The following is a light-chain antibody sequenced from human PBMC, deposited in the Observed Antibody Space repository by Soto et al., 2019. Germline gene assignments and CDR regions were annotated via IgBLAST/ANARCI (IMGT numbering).Light chain of an antibody. J-gene: IGLJ1*01. CDR2: EVS. CDR1: SSDVGGYNY. CDR3: SSYATSSTLPYV. V-gene: IGLV2-14*01. Sequence: QSALTQPASVSGSPGQSITSSCTGTSSDVGGYNYVSWYQQHPGKAPKLIIFEVSNRPSGVSVRFSGSKSGNTASLTISGLQAEDEADFYCSSYATSSTLPYVFGTGTKVTVL.